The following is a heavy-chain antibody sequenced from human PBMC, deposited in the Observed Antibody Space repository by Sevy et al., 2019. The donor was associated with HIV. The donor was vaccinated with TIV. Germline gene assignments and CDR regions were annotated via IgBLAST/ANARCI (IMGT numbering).Heavy chain of an antibody. J-gene: IGHJ4*02. D-gene: IGHD1-26*01. V-gene: IGHV3-7*04. CDR2: IKQDGSEK. CDR1: GFTFSSYW. CDR3: ARGWAQNFDY. Sequence: GESLKISCAASGFTFSSYWMSWVRQAPGKGLEWVANIKQDGSEKYYVDSVKGRFTISRDNAKNSLYLQMNSLRAEDTAVYYCARGWAQNFDYWGQGTLVTVSS.